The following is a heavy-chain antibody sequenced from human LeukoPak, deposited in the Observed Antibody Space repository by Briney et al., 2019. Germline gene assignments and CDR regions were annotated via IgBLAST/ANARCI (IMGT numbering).Heavy chain of an antibody. CDR3: AREIRAFVWFGEPDYYYGMDV. D-gene: IGHD3-10*01. CDR1: GFTFSSYW. J-gene: IGHJ6*04. Sequence: GGSLRLSCAASGFTFSSYWMHWVRQAPGKGLVWVSRINSDGSSTSYADSVKGRFTISRDNAKNSLYLQMNSLRAEDTAVYYCAREIRAFVWFGEPDYYYGMDVWGKGPRSPSPQ. V-gene: IGHV3-74*01. CDR2: INSDGSST.